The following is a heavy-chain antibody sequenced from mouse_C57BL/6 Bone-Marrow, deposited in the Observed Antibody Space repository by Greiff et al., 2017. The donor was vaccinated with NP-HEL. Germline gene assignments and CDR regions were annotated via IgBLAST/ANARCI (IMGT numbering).Heavy chain of an antibody. J-gene: IGHJ4*01. D-gene: IGHD1-1*01. CDR1: GYTFTSYD. CDR3: ALPYYYGSSYAMDY. Sequence: VQLVESGPELVKPGASVKLSCKASGYTFTSYDINWVKQRPGQGLEWIGWIYPRDGSTKYNEKFKGKATLTVDTSSSTAYMELHSLTSEDSAVYFCALPYYYGSSYAMDYWGQGTSVTVSS. V-gene: IGHV1-85*01. CDR2: IYPRDGST.